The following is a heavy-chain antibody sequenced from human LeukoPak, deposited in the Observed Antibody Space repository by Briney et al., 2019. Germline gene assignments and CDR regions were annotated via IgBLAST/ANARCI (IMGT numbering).Heavy chain of an antibody. CDR1: GFTFSSYS. J-gene: IGHJ3*02. Sequence: GGSLRLSCAASGFTFSSYSMNWVRQAPGKGLEWVSSISSSSSYIYYADSVKGRFTISRDNAKNSLYLQMNSLRAEDTAVYYCARLEEYYCDSGGYFKGDYDIWGQGTMVTVSS. CDR3: ARLEEYYCDSGGYFKGDYDI. D-gene: IGHD3-22*01. V-gene: IGHV3-21*01. CDR2: ISSSSSYI.